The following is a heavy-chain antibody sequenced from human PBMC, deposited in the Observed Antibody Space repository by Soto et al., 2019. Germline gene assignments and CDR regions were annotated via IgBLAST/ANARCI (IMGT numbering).Heavy chain of an antibody. CDR3: ARDDYGDYFWFDP. Sequence: EVPLLESGGGLVQPGGSLRLSCAASGFTFSSYAMSWVRQAPGKGLEWVSAISGSGGSTYYADSVKGRFTISRDNSKNTLYLQMNSLRAEDTAVYYCARDDYGDYFWFDPWGQGTLVTVSS. CDR1: GFTFSSYA. V-gene: IGHV3-23*01. J-gene: IGHJ5*02. D-gene: IGHD4-17*01. CDR2: ISGSGGST.